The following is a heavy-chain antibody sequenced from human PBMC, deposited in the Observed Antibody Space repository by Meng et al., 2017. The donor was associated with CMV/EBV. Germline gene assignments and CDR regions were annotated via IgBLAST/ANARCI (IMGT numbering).Heavy chain of an antibody. CDR2: ISWNSVSI. J-gene: IGHJ4*02. Sequence: SLKISCTASGFTFDYHALHWVRQAAGKGLEWVAGISWNSVSIGYADSVKGRFIISRDDAKSSLYLQMNSLRTEDTAMYFCAKLQGSKDYWGQGKLVTVSS. CDR1: GFTFDYHA. V-gene: IGHV3-9*01. CDR3: AKLQGSKDY.